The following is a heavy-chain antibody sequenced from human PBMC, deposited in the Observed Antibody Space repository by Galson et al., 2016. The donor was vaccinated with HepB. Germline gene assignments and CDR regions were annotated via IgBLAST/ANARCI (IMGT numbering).Heavy chain of an antibody. D-gene: IGHD4-23*01. CDR3: ARRVSDRWYESFEGYFDL. V-gene: IGHV4-39*01. CDR1: GGSIISTKFY. J-gene: IGHJ2*01. CDR2: IYYSGNS. Sequence: ETLSLTCTVSGGSIISTKFYWGWIRQSPGKGLEWIATIYYSGNSYYNPSLKSRVAISVDTSKNKFSLRLTSVTAADTAVYFCARRVSDRWYESFEGYFDLWGRGNLVTVSS.